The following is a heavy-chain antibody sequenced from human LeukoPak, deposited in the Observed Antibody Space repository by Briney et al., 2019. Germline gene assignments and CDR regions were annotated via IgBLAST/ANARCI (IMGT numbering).Heavy chain of an antibody. CDR3: AKDPSEYYYGSGNYYNKRGFDY. CDR1: GFTFSNYA. V-gene: IGHV3-23*01. Sequence: PGGSLRLSCAASGFTFSNYAMSWVRQAPGKGLEWVSVISGSGGSTGYADSVKGRFTISRDNSKNTLYLQMNSLRAEDTAVYYCAKDPSEYYYGSGNYYNKRGFDYWGLGTLVTVSS. CDR2: ISGSGGST. J-gene: IGHJ4*02. D-gene: IGHD3-10*01.